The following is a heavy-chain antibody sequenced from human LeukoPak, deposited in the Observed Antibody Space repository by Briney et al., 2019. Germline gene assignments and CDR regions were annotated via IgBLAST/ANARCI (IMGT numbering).Heavy chain of an antibody. CDR1: GFNFRGYN. CDR2: TTRDGSGK. D-gene: IGHD3-3*01. J-gene: IGHJ4*02. CDR3: VTEFWYRIDY. V-gene: IGHV3-7*01. Sequence: PGGSLRLSCITSGFNFRGYNMAWVRQAPGKGLEWLATTTRDGSGKEYVDSVRGRFTISRDNAKNSIYLQMNTLSAEDTAVYFCVTEFWYRIDYWGQGLLVTVSS.